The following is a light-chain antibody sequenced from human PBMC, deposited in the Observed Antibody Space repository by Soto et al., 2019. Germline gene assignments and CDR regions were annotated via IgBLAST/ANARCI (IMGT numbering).Light chain of an antibody. V-gene: IGKV1-39*01. J-gene: IGKJ1*01. CDR1: QSISSY. CDR3: QQSYSTPWT. CDR2: AAS. Sequence: DMQLTQSPSSLSAYVGDRVTITCRASQSISSYLNWYQQNPGKAPKLLIYAASSLQSGVPSRFSGSGSGTEFTLTISSLQPEDFAAYYCQQSYSTPWTFGRGTKVDIK.